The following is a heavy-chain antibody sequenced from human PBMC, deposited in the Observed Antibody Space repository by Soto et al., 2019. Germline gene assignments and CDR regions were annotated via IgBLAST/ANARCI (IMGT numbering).Heavy chain of an antibody. CDR2: MSSDGTNE. CDR3: ANDGSHNCGY. J-gene: IGHJ4*02. V-gene: IGHV3-30*18. CDR1: GLTFSHYA. D-gene: IGHD1-26*01. Sequence: QVQLVESGGGVVQPGRSLRLSCAASGLTFSHYAMHWVRQAPGKGLEWVALMSSDGTNEYYADSVKGRFTISRDNSETTLYPQTTSPSSGDTAVYCCANDGSHNCGYWGQGTLVTVSS.